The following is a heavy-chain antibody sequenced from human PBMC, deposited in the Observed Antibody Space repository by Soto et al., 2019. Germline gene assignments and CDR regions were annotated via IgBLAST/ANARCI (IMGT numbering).Heavy chain of an antibody. D-gene: IGHD3-22*01. CDR1: GGTFSNSP. J-gene: IGHJ4*02. CDR2: TIPTFNTG. CDR3: ARRTSSGYYRYFDS. Sequence: QVQLVQSGAEVKKPGSSVKVSCKASGGTFSNSPICWVRQAPGQGLEWMGGTIPTFNTGNYAQKFQGRLTITADKSTNTAYMELSSLRSEDTAVYYCARRTSSGYYRYFDSWGQGTLVTVSS. V-gene: IGHV1-69*06.